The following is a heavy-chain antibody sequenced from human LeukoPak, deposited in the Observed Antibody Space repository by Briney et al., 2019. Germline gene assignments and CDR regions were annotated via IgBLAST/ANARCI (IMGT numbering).Heavy chain of an antibody. V-gene: IGHV1-46*01. D-gene: IGHD4-23*01. CDR3: ARGDYFGNFGIGTSYYYYYMDV. J-gene: IGHJ6*03. CDR2: INPSGGST. Sequence: GASVKVSCKASGYTFTSYYMHWVRQAPGQRLEWMGIINPSGGSTSYAQKFQGRVTMTTDTSTSTVYMELSSLRSDDTAVYYCARGDYFGNFGIGTSYYYYYMDVWGKGTTVSVSS. CDR1: GYTFTSYY.